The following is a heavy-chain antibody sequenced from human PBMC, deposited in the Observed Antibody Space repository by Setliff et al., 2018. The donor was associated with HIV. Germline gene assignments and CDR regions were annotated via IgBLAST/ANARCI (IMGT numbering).Heavy chain of an antibody. Sequence: SETLSLTCTVSGGSISTYYWSWIRQPAGKGLEFIGRVYFSGSTNCNPSLKSRVTISLDTSKNRFSLNLRSVTAADTAVYYCAKGPVSGVDLWGQGTLVTVSS. CDR3: AKGPVSGVDL. CDR2: VYFSGST. CDR1: GGSISTYY. D-gene: IGHD2-15*01. J-gene: IGHJ5*02. V-gene: IGHV4-4*07.